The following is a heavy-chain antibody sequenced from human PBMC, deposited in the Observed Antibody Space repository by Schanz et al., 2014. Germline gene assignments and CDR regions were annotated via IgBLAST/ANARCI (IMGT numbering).Heavy chain of an antibody. D-gene: IGHD2-2*01. Sequence: EVRLVESGGGLVQPGGSLRLSCEASGFDFNSYSMNWVLQAPGKGLEWVSGISGSGGSTYYAGAVKGRFTISRDNSKNTLYLQMNSLRAEDTAVYYCAKDLLYGAPMPLNHLDYWGQGTLVTVSS. CDR3: AKDLLYGAPMPLNHLDY. CDR2: ISGSGGST. J-gene: IGHJ4*02. V-gene: IGHV3-23*04. CDR1: GFDFNSYS.